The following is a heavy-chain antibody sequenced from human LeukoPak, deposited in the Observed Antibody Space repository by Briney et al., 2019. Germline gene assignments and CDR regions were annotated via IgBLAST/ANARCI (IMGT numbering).Heavy chain of an antibody. CDR2: ISGSGAST. CDR1: GFTFSSYA. D-gene: IGHD6-13*01. J-gene: IGHJ4*02. CDR3: AKGGPGYSSSWYRTSLDY. Sequence: GGSLRLACTASGFTFSSYAMSWVRQAPGKGLEWVSGISGSGASTYYAGSVKVRFTISRDNSNNTLYLQMNSLGGDDTAVYYCAKGGPGYSSSWYRTSLDYWGQGTLVTVSS. V-gene: IGHV3-23*01.